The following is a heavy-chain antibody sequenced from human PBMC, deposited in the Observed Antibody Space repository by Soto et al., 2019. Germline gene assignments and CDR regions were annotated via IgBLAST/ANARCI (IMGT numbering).Heavy chain of an antibody. V-gene: IGHV6-1*01. D-gene: IGHD3-22*01. Sequence: PSQTLSLTCAISGDRVSSNSAAWNWIRQSPSRGLEWLGRTYCRSKWYNDYAVSVKSRITIDPDTSKNQFSLQLNSVTPEDTAVYFCARLRDYYDSSGYFSEALDFWGQGTLVTVSS. CDR3: ARLRDYYDSSGYFSEALDF. J-gene: IGHJ4*02. CDR2: TYCRSKWYN. CDR1: GDRVSSNSAA.